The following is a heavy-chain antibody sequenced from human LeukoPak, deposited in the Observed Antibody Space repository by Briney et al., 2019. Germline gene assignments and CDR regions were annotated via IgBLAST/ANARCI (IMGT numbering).Heavy chain of an antibody. J-gene: IGHJ4*02. CDR1: GYTFTSYW. D-gene: IGHD1-26*01. CDR2: IKGDESAR. Sequence: GESLKISCKGSGYTFTSYWIAWVRQAPGKGLEWVANIKGDESARHQADSVKGRFTISRDNTRNSLYLQMTNLRGDDTAVYYCARDVVGSLDYWGQGTLVTVSS. V-gene: IGHV3-7*01. CDR3: ARDVVGSLDY.